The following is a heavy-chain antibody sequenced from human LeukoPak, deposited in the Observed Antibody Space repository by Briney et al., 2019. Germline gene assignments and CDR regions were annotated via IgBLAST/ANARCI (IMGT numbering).Heavy chain of an antibody. Sequence: AXVKVSCKASGGTFSSYAISWVRQAPGQGLEWMGGIIPIFGTANYAQKFQGRVTITADESTSTAYMELSSLRSEDTAVYYCARVGLGYCSSTSCYFDYWGQGTLVTVSS. CDR1: GGTFSSYA. J-gene: IGHJ4*02. D-gene: IGHD2-2*01. CDR2: IIPIFGTA. CDR3: ARVGLGYCSSTSCYFDY. V-gene: IGHV1-69*13.